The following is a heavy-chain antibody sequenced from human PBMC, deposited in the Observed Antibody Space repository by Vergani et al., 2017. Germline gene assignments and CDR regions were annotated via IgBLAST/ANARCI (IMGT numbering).Heavy chain of an antibody. D-gene: IGHD2-15*01. CDR2: INWNGGGT. V-gene: IGHV3-20*04. CDR1: GFTFDDYG. J-gene: IGHJ6*02. CDR3: GMYSSGATGGSHPRVQNYGMDV. Sequence: EVQLVESGGGVVRPGGSLRLSCAASGFTFDDYGMSWVRQAPGKGLEWVSGINWNGGGTGYADSVKGRFTISRDNAKNSLYLQMNSLRAEDTALYYCGMYSSGATGGSHPRVQNYGMDVWGQGTTVTVSS.